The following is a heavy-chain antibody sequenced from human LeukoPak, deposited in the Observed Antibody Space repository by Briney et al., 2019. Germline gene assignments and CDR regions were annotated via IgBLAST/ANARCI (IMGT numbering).Heavy chain of an antibody. V-gene: IGHV1-69*04. CDR1: GVTFTNYA. D-gene: IGHD2/OR15-2a*01. J-gene: IGHJ6*02. CDR2: VIPFLGAG. CDR3: ARVRLDPDSEGYLRQYCLDV. Sequence: EASVKVSCKASGVTFTNYAINWLRQAPGQGLEWIGMVIPFLGAGTNAPRFQGRVTINEDKSTKTSYMELRSLRYEDTATYYCARVRLDPDSEGYLRQYCLDVWGQGTTVTV.